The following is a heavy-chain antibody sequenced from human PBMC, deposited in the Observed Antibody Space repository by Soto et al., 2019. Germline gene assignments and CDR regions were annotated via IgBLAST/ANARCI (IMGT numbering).Heavy chain of an antibody. CDR1: GDSVTSGSYY. CDR3: AREWGLLPYYVMNV. V-gene: IGHV4-61*03. D-gene: IGHD7-27*01. Sequence: TLSLTCIVSGDSVTSGSYYWTWLRQPPGKGLERIGYISYTGRTKYNPSLQSRVTISVDTSKNDFSLNLSSVTAADTAVYFCAREWGLLPYYVMNVWGHGTAVTVS. J-gene: IGHJ6*02. CDR2: ISYTGRT.